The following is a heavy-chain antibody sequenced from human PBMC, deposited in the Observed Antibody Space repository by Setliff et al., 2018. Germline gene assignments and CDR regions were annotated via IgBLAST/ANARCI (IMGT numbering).Heavy chain of an antibody. CDR1: GGSISSSDSNTNW. V-gene: IGHV4-4*02. J-gene: IGHJ4*02. CDR2: INHSGNT. Sequence: SETLSLTCAVSGGSISSSDSNTNWWSWVRQPPGKGLEWIGEINHSGNTNYNPSLKSRVTVSVDKPKNQFSLKLTSVTAADAAVYYCARAAVTSGARADYFDNWGRGTLVTVSS. CDR3: ARAAVTSGARADYFDN. D-gene: IGHD4-17*01.